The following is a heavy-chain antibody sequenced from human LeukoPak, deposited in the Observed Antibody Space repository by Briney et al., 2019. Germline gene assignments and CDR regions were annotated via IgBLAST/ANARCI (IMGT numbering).Heavy chain of an antibody. CDR3: ARERAYYYMDV. CDR2: MNPNSGNT. J-gene: IGHJ6*03. V-gene: IGHV1-8*03. Sequence: AASVKVSCKASGYTFTSYDINWVRQATGQGLEWMGWMNPNSGNTGYAQKFQGRVTITRNTSISTAYMELSSLRSEDTAVYYCARERAYYYMDVWGKGTTVTVSS. CDR1: GYTFTSYD.